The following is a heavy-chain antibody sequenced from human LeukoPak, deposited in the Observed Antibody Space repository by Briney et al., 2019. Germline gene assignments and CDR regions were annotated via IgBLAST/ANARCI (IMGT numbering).Heavy chain of an antibody. D-gene: IGHD5-12*01. CDR2: IIPIFGTA. J-gene: IGHJ4*02. CDR3: ARSYSGYDEFYDY. Sequence: SVKVSCKASGGTFSSYAISWVRQATGQGLEWMGGIIPIFGTANYAQKFQGRVTITADESTSTAYMELSSLRSEDTAVYYCARSYSGYDEFYDYWGQGTLVTVSS. CDR1: GGTFSSYA. V-gene: IGHV1-69*13.